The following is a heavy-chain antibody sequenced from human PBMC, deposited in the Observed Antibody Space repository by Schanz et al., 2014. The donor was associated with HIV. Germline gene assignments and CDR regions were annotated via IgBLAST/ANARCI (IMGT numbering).Heavy chain of an antibody. J-gene: IGHJ4*02. CDR1: GYTFTDNY. CDR3: AIPSSGWSTFDY. CDR2: INPNSGGT. V-gene: IGHV1-2*02. D-gene: IGHD6-19*01. Sequence: QVQLVQSGAEVKKPGASVKVSCKASGYTFTDNYMHWVRQAPGQGLEWMGWINPNSGGTNFAQKFQGRVTLTRDTSITTAYMELTTLRSDXTALYYCAIPSSGWSTFDYWGQGTLVTVSS.